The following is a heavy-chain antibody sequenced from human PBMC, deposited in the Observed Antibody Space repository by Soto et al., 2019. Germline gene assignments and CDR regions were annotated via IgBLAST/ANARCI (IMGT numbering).Heavy chain of an antibody. CDR3: AKGSVVVVINKMDY. CDR1: GFTFSSYA. V-gene: IGHV3-23*01. D-gene: IGHD3-22*01. J-gene: IGHJ4*02. CDR2: SSGSGGST. Sequence: GGSLXLSCAASGFTFSSYAMSWVRQALGKGLEWVSASSGSGGSTYYADSVKGRFTISRDNSKNTLYLQMNSLRAEDTAVYYCAKGSVVVVINKMDYWGQGTLVTVSS.